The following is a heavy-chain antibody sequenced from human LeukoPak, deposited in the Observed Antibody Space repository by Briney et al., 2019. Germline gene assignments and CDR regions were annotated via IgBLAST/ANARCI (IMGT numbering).Heavy chain of an antibody. CDR1: GFTFDDYT. Sequence: GGSLRLSCAASGFTFDDYTMHWVRQAPGEGVEWVSLICWDGTTTYYADSVKGRFTISRDNSQNSLYLQINTLRAEDTALYYCAKGPQRYVLLWFGESMGPDWGQGTLVTVSS. CDR2: ICWDGTTT. CDR3: AKGPQRYVLLWFGESMGPD. D-gene: IGHD3-10*01. J-gene: IGHJ4*02. V-gene: IGHV3-43D*04.